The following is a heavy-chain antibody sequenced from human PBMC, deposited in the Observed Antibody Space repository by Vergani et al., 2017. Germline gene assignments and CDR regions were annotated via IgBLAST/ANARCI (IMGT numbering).Heavy chain of an antibody. D-gene: IGHD3-16*01. CDR2: INSDGSST. V-gene: IGHV3-74*01. J-gene: IGHJ5*02. CDR3: GRELGIP. CDR1: GFTFSSNW. Sequence: EVQLVGSGGGLVQPGGSLRLSCAGSGFTFSSNWMHWVRQVPGKGLEWISRINSDGSSTSPADSVRGRFTISRNNAKNTLYLQMNSLRAEDTAVYYCGRELGIPWGQGTLVTVSS.